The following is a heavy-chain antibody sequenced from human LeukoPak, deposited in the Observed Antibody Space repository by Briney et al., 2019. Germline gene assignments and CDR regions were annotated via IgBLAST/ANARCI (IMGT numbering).Heavy chain of an antibody. CDR2: IKQDGSEK. V-gene: IGHV3-7*01. D-gene: IGHD3-10*01. CDR1: GFTFSSYW. Sequence: GGSLRLSCAASGFTFSSYWMSWVRQAPGKGLEWVANIKQDGSEKYYVDSVKGRFTISRDNAKNSLYLQMNSLRAEDTAVYYCALTPDYYGSGSFDYWGQGTLVTVSS. CDR3: ALTPDYYGSGSFDY. J-gene: IGHJ4*02.